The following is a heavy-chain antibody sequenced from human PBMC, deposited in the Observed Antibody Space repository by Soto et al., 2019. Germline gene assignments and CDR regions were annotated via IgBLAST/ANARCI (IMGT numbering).Heavy chain of an antibody. CDR2: IYHSGST. Sequence: QVQLQESGPGLVKPSGTLSLSCAVSGGSISSSHWWTWVRQPPGKGLEWIGEIYHSGSTNYNPSLKSRGTISVDTARNPFYLNLSYGTAADTAVYYCASSGGGEDYWGQGILVTVSS. V-gene: IGHV4-4*02. D-gene: IGHD3-16*01. CDR1: GGSISSSHW. J-gene: IGHJ4*02. CDR3: ASSGGGEDY.